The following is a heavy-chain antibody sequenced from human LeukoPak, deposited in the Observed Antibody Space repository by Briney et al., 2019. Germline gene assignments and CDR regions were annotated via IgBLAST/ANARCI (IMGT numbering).Heavy chain of an antibody. D-gene: IGHD2-15*01. CDR2: IDPSDSYT. CDR1: GYSFTSYW. Sequence: HGESLKISCKGSGYSFTSYWISWVRQMPGKGLEWMGRIDPSDSYTNYSPSLQGHVTTSADKSISTAYLQWSSLKASDTAMYYCAREWYCSGGSCYYYFDYWGRGTLVTVSS. J-gene: IGHJ4*02. V-gene: IGHV5-10-1*01. CDR3: AREWYCSGGSCYYYFDY.